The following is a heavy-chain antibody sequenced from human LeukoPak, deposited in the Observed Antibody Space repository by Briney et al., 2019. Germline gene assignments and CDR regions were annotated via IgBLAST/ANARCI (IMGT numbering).Heavy chain of an antibody. J-gene: IGHJ4*02. D-gene: IGHD3-22*01. Sequence: PGGSLRLSCAASGFTFSSYAMSWVRQAPGKGLEWVSAISGSGGSTYYADSVKGRFTISRDNSKNTLYLKMNSLRAEDTAVYYCANQYRITMVVVANYFDYWGQGTLVTVSS. CDR3: ANQYRITMVVVANYFDY. V-gene: IGHV3-23*01. CDR2: ISGSGGST. CDR1: GFTFSSYA.